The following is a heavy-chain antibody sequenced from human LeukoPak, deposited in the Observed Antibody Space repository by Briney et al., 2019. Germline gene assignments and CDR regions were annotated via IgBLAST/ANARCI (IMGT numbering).Heavy chain of an antibody. V-gene: IGHV3-74*01. CDR1: GFTFSSYS. CDR2: INHDGTGT. J-gene: IGHJ4*02. CDR3: ATVSEY. Sequence: GGSLRLSCAASGFTFSSYSMNWVRQAPGKGLVWVSGINHDGTGTYYADSVKGRFTISRDNAKNTVDLQMNGLRAEDTTVYYCATVSEYWGQGTLVTVSS.